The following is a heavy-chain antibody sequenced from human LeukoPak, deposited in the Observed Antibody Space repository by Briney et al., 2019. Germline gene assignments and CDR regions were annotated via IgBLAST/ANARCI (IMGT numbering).Heavy chain of an antibody. J-gene: IGHJ4*02. V-gene: IGHV4-61*02. Sequence: SETLSLTCTVSGGSISSGNYYWSWIRQPAGKGLEWIGRIYTSGSTNYNPSLKSRVTMSVDTSKNQFSLKLSSVTAADTAVYYCARACPHQLLSCLDYWGQGTLVTVSS. CDR1: GGSISSGNYY. D-gene: IGHD2-2*01. CDR2: IYTSGST. CDR3: ARACPHQLLSCLDY.